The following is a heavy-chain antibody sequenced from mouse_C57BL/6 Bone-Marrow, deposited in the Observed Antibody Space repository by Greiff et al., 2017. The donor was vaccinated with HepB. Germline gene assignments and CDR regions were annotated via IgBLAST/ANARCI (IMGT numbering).Heavy chain of an antibody. CDR2: IYPSDSET. D-gene: IGHD1-1*01. CDR1: GYTFTSYW. V-gene: IGHV1-61*01. Sequence: VQLQQPGAELVRPGSSVKLSCKASGYTFTSYWMDWVKQRPGQGLEWIGNIYPSDSETHYNQKFKDKATLTVDKSSSTAYMQLSSLTSEDSAVYYCARSFITTVVATPYYYAMDYWGQGTSVTVSS. J-gene: IGHJ4*01. CDR3: ARSFITTVVATPYYYAMDY.